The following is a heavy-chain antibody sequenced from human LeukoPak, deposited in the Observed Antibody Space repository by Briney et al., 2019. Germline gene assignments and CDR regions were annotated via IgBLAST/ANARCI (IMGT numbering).Heavy chain of an antibody. J-gene: IGHJ4*02. CDR1: GFTLSSSE. Sequence: PGGSLRLSCAASGFTLSSSEMNWVRQAPGKGLEWVSYISSSSSTIYYADSVKGRFTISRDNAKNSLYLQMNSLRAEDTAVYYCARFHGSGSYQGYWGQGTLVTVSS. V-gene: IGHV3-48*03. CDR2: ISSSSSTI. CDR3: ARFHGSGSYQGY. D-gene: IGHD3-10*01.